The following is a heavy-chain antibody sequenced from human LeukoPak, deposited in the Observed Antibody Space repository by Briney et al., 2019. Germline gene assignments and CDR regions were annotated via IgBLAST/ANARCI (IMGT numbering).Heavy chain of an antibody. CDR3: GRTTAGSGNWFDP. CDR1: GFTVSSNY. CDR2: IYSGGST. V-gene: IGHV3-53*01. D-gene: IGHD6-13*01. Sequence: GGSLRLSCAASGFTVSSNYISWIRQAPGKGLEWVSIIYSGGSTYYADSVKGRFTTSRDNSKNTVYLQMNSLRAEVTAVYYCGRTTAGSGNWFDPWGQGTLVTVSP. J-gene: IGHJ5*02.